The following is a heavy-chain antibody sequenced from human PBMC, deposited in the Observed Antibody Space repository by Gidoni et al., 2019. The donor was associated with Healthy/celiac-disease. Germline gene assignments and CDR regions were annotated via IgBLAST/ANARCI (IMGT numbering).Heavy chain of an antibody. CDR2: IYHSGST. Sequence: QVQLQESGPGLVKPSETLSLTCAVSGYSISSGYSWGWIRQPPGKGLECIGSIYHSGSTYYNPSLKSRVTISVDTSKNQFSLKLSSVTAADTAVYYCARDGFRELITPYYYYYYGMDVWGQGTTVTVSS. D-gene: IGHD3-10*01. CDR1: GYSISSGYS. J-gene: IGHJ6*02. CDR3: ARDGFRELITPYYYYYYGMDV. V-gene: IGHV4-38-2*02.